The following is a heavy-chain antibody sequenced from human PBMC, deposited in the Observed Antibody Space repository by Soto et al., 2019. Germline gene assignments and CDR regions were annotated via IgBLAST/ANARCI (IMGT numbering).Heavy chain of an antibody. CDR3: ARSQGSSTSLDIYYYYYYGMDV. CDR2: IIPISGTA. D-gene: IGHD2-2*01. V-gene: IGHV1-69*01. Sequence: QVQLVQSGAEVEKPGSSVKVSCKASGGTFSSYAISWVRQAPGQGLEWMGGIIPISGTANYAQKFQGRVTITADESTRTVSMELSSLRSEDTAVYFCARSQGSSTSLDIYYYYYYGMDVWGQGTTVTVSS. CDR1: GGTFSSYA. J-gene: IGHJ6*02.